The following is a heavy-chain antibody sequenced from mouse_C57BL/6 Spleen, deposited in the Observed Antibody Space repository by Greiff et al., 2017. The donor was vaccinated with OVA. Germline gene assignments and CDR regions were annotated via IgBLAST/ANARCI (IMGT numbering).Heavy chain of an antibody. CDR3: ARGGWLLTFDY. CDR2: IYPGDGDT. CDR1: GYAFSSSW. Sequence: VRLQQSGPELVKPGASVKISCKASGYAFSSSWMNWVKQRPGKGLEWIGRIYPGDGDTNYNGKFKGKATLTADKSSSTAYMQRSSLTSEDSAVYFCARGGWLLTFDYWGQGTTLTVSS. D-gene: IGHD2-3*01. V-gene: IGHV1-82*01. J-gene: IGHJ2*01.